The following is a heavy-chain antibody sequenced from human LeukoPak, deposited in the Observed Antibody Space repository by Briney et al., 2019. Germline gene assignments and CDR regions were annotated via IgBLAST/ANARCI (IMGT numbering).Heavy chain of an antibody. CDR3: ARTLTTGYYHYGMDV. V-gene: IGHV4-39*01. J-gene: IGHJ6*02. D-gene: IGHD1-14*01. CDR2: ISYSGST. Sequence: WVRQPPGKGPEWIGTISYSGSTYYNPSLKSRVTISVDTSKNQFSLKLSSVTAADTAVYYCARTLTTGYYHYGMDVWGQGTTVTVSS.